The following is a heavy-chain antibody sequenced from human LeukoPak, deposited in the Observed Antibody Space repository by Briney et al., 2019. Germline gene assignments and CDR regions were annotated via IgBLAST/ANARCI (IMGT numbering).Heavy chain of an antibody. CDR3: ARGSWITGSTSYYYHMDV. V-gene: IGHV1-8*01. CDR1: GYSFISYD. D-gene: IGHD1-7*01. Sequence: ASVTVSFASSGYSFISYDINWVRQAPGQGLEWMGWMNPNNGRTGYAQKFQGRVTMTRNSSITTVYMELNTLISEDTAVYYCARGSWITGSTSYYYHMDVWGKGTTVTVSS. J-gene: IGHJ6*03. CDR2: MNPNNGRT.